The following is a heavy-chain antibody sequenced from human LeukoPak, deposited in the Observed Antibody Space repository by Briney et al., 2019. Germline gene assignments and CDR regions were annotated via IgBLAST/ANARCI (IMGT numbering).Heavy chain of an antibody. D-gene: IGHD1-1*01. CDR3: TRVAQSGPTGWFDP. V-gene: IGHV3-21*01. Sequence: GGSLRLSCAASGFNLNSYMLNWVRQAPGKGLEWVSSISSTGSCIYYADSVKGRFTISRDNPGNVVYLQMDSLRAEDTAVYYCTRVAQSGPTGWFDPWGQGTLVTVSS. CDR2: ISSTGSCI. CDR1: GFNLNSYM. J-gene: IGHJ5*02.